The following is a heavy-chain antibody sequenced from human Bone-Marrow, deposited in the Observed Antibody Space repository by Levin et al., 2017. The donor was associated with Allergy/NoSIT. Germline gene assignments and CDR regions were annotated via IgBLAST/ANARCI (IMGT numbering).Heavy chain of an antibody. J-gene: IGHJ6*02. CDR2: ISGSGGST. D-gene: IGHD3-10*01. V-gene: IGHV3-23*01. CDR1: GFTFSSYA. CDR3: ARGRTHYYGSGSQDRYYYYDGMDV. Sequence: GGSLRLSCAASGFTFSSYAMSWVRQAPGKGLEWVSAISGSGGSTYYADSVKGRFTISRDNSKNTLYLQMNSLRAEDTAVYYCARGRTHYYGSGSQDRYYYYDGMDVWGQGTTVTVSS.